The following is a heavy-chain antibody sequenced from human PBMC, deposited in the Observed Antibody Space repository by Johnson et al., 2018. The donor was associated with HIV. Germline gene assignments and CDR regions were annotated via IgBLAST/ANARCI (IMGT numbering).Heavy chain of an antibody. CDR2: IGGSGAGT. CDR3: ARDGPSAAV. CDR1: GFPFSSYA. D-gene: IGHD6-25*01. V-gene: IGHV3-23*04. Sequence: VQLVESGGGLIQPGWSLRLSCAASGFPFSSYAMTWVRQAPGKGLEWVSTIGGSGAGTFYADSVRGRFTVSRDNSKDTLYLQMNSLRAEDTAVYYCARDGPSAAVWGQGTMVTVSS. J-gene: IGHJ3*01.